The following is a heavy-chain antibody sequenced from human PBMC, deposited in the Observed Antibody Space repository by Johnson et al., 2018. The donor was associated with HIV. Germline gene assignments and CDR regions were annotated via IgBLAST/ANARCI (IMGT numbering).Heavy chain of an antibody. CDR1: GFTFNNYV. D-gene: IGHD6-13*01. J-gene: IGHJ3*02. Sequence: VQLVESGGGLVQPGGSLRLSCAASGFTFNNYVMTWVRQAPGKGLEWVSGISGSDFGPYYADSVRGRFTISSDNSKNTLYLQMKSLRAEDTAVYYCAKPGGSSWYFDAFDIWGQGTMVTVSS. CDR2: ISGSDFGP. V-gene: IGHV3-23*04. CDR3: AKPGGSSWYFDAFDI.